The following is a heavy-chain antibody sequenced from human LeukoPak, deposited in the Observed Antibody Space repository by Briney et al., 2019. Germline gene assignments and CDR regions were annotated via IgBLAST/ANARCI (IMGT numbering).Heavy chain of an antibody. CDR3: ARGRSYCSSTSCYNWFDP. Sequence: GASVKVSCXASGGTFSSYAISWVRQAPGQGLEWMGGIIPIFGTANYAQKFQGRVTITADESTSTAYMELSSLRSEDTAVYYCARGRSYCSSTSCYNWFDPWGQGTLVTVSS. CDR2: IIPIFGTA. V-gene: IGHV1-69*13. CDR1: GGTFSSYA. J-gene: IGHJ5*02. D-gene: IGHD2-2*01.